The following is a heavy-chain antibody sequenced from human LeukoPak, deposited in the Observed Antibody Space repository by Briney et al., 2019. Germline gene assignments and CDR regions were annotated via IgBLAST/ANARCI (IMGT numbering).Heavy chain of an antibody. Sequence: ASVKVSCKASGYTFIDYYMHWMRQAPGQGLEWMGWINPNSGGTNYAQKFQGRVTMTRDTSISTAYMELSRLRSDDTAVYYCARSQTDFWSGYSNWFDPWGQGTLVTVSS. J-gene: IGHJ5*02. CDR3: ARSQTDFWSGYSNWFDP. CDR1: GYTFIDYY. CDR2: INPNSGGT. D-gene: IGHD3-3*01. V-gene: IGHV1-2*02.